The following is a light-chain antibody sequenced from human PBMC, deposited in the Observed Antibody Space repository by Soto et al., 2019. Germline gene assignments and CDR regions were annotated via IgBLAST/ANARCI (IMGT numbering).Light chain of an antibody. Sequence: QSVLSQPPSVSGAPGQRVTISCTGINSNLGAGFVLHWYQQLPGTVPRLLIYDNTNRPSGVPDRFSGSKSGTSASLAITGLQAEDEADYFCQSYDTSRGGEVVFGGGTKVTVL. CDR1: NSNLGAGFV. J-gene: IGLJ2*01. CDR3: QSYDTSRGGEVV. CDR2: DNT. V-gene: IGLV1-40*01.